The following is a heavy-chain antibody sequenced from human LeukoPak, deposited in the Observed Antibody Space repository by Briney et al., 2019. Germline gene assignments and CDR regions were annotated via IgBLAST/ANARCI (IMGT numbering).Heavy chain of an antibody. Sequence: PGGSLRLSCAASGFTFNIYGMHWVRQAPGKGLEWGTFIGSDGNNEYYADSVKGRFTISRDNPKNTLFLQMNSLRTEDTGVYYCARDGISGIDYWGQGTLVTVSS. CDR2: IGSDGNNE. CDR1: GFTFNIYG. CDR3: ARDGISGIDY. D-gene: IGHD6-13*01. J-gene: IGHJ4*02. V-gene: IGHV3-30*02.